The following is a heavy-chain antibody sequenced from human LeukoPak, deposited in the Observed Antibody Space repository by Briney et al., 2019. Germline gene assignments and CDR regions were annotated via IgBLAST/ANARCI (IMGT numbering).Heavy chain of an antibody. CDR1: GGSISSSSYY. CDR3: ASTENFNLQNYAFDI. CDR2: IYCSGST. Sequence: SETLSLTCTVSGGSISSSSYYWGWIRQPPGKGLEWIGTIYCSGSTYYNPSLKSRVTISVDTSKNQFSLKLSSVTAADTAVYYCASTENFNLQNYAFDIWGQGTMVTVSS. J-gene: IGHJ3*02. D-gene: IGHD5-24*01. V-gene: IGHV4-39*01.